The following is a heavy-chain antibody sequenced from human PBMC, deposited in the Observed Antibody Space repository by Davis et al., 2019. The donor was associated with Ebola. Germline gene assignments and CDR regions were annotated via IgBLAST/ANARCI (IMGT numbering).Heavy chain of an antibody. V-gene: IGHV1-18*04. CDR1: GYTFTSYG. CDR2: ISAYNGNT. J-gene: IGHJ3*02. CDR3: ARDHITLAVADAFDI. Sequence: ASVKVSCKASGYTFTSYGISWVRQAPGQGLEWMGWISAYNGNTNYAQKLQGRVTMTTDTSTSTAYMELRSLRSDDTAVYYCARDHITLAVADAFDIWGQGTMVTVSS. D-gene: IGHD6-19*01.